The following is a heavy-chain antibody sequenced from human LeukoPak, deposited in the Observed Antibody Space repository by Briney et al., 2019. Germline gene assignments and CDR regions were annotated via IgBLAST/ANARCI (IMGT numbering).Heavy chain of an antibody. V-gene: IGHV4-59*08. CDR2: IYYSGST. CDR3: ARQTPYYYDSSGSLFAFDI. J-gene: IGHJ3*02. D-gene: IGHD3-22*01. CDR1: GGSISSYY. Sequence: SETLSLTCTVSGGSISSYYWSWIRQPPGKGLEWIGYIYYSGSTNYNPSLKSQVTISVDTSKNQFSLKLSSVTAADTAVYYCARQTPYYYDSSGSLFAFDIWGQGTMVTVSS.